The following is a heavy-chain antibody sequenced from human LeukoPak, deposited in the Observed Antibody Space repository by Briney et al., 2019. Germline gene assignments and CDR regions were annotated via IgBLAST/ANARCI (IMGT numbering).Heavy chain of an antibody. CDR2: IYTSGST. Sequence: SETLSLTCTVSGGSISSSSYYWSWIRQPAGKGLQWIERIYTSGSTNYNPSLKRRVTMSVDTSKNQFSLKLSSVTAADTAVYYCARVGYGFGEPWYFDLWGRGTLVTVSS. D-gene: IGHD3-10*01. CDR1: GGSISSSSYY. V-gene: IGHV4-61*02. CDR3: ARVGYGFGEPWYFDL. J-gene: IGHJ2*01.